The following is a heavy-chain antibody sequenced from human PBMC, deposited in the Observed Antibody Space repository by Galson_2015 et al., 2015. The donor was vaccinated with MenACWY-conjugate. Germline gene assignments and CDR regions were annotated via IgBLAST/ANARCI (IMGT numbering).Heavy chain of an antibody. CDR3: ASGGNYWFAFDI. D-gene: IGHD1-26*01. CDR1: GDSVSRNGAA. V-gene: IGHV6-1*01. J-gene: IGHJ3*02. Sequence: CAISGDSVSRNGAAWNWIRQSPSRGVEWLGRTYYRSEWHYEYAVSVKNRIIISPDTSKNQFSLQLNSVTPEDMAVYFCASGGNYWFAFDIWGQGTMVSVSS. CDR2: TYYRSEWHY.